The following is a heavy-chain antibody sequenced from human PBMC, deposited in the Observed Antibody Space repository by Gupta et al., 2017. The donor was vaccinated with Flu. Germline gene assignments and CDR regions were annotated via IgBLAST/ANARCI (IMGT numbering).Heavy chain of an antibody. D-gene: IGHD6-13*01. CDR1: GFTFSNYW. J-gene: IGHJ4*02. V-gene: IGHV3-74*01. CDR3: ARFHSAGY. Sequence: EVQLVESGGGSVQPGGSLRLSCVVSGFTFSNYWMYWVRQAPGKGLVCVSRINTDGSTTQYADSVKGRFTISRDNAKSTVYLQMNSLRVEDTAVYYCARFHSAGYWGQGTLVTVSS. CDR2: INTDGSTT.